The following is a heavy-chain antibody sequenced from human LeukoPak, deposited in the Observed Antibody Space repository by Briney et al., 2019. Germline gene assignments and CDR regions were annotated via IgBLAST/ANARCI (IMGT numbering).Heavy chain of an antibody. Sequence: SETLSLTCAVYGGSFSGHYWTWIRQPPGKGLEWIGEINHSGSTTYNPSLNNRVTISVDTSKNQFSLKMSSVTAADTAVYYCARPRYGSGSLDSWGLGTLVTVSS. J-gene: IGHJ4*02. CDR1: GGSFSGHY. CDR3: ARPRYGSGSLDS. CDR2: INHSGST. V-gene: IGHV4-34*01. D-gene: IGHD3-10*01.